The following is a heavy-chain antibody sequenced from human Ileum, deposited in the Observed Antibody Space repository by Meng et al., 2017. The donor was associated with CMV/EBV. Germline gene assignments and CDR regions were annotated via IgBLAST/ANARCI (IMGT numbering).Heavy chain of an antibody. CDR2: ITGPGTTI. D-gene: IGHD3-10*01. Sequence: QVQLMESGGGWVKPGGSLRLSCAASGFPFSAYYIAWVRQAPGKGLEWVSYITGPGTTINYADSVRGRFTITRDNTKNSLYLQMNSLRADDTAVYYCVRGNYGFDYWGQGALVTVSS. CDR3: VRGNYGFDY. V-gene: IGHV3-11*01. J-gene: IGHJ4*02. CDR1: GFPFSAYY.